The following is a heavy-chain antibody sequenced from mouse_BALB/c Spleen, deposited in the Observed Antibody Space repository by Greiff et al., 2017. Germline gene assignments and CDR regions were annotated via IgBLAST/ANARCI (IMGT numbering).Heavy chain of an antibody. CDR1: GFTFSSYT. Sequence: EVKLQESGGGLVQPGGSLKLSCAASGFTFSSYTMSWVRQTPEKRLEWVAYISNGGGSTYYPDTVKGRFTISRDNAKNTLYLQMSSLKSEDTAMYYCARQGSTMTFFDYWGQGTTLTVSS. V-gene: IGHV5-12-2*01. D-gene: IGHD2-4*01. CDR3: ARQGSTMTFFDY. CDR2: ISNGGGST. J-gene: IGHJ2*01.